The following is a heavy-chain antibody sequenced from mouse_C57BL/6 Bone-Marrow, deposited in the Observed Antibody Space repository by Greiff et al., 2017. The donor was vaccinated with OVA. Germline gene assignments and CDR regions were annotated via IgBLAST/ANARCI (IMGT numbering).Heavy chain of an antibody. V-gene: IGHV1-5*01. CDR1: GYTFTSYW. CDR2: IYPGNSDT. D-gene: IGHD2-3*01. CDR3: TRDVGWLLRRAMDY. J-gene: IGHJ4*01. Sequence: VHVKQSGTVLARPGASVKMSCKTSGYTFTSYWMHWVKQRPGQGLEWIGAIYPGNSDTSYNQKFKGKAKLTAVTSASTAYMELSSLTNEDSAVYYCTRDVGWLLRRAMDYWGQGTSVTVSS.